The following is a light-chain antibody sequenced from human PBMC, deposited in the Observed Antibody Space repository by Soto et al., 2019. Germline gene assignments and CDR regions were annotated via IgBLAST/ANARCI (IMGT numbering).Light chain of an antibody. V-gene: IGLV1-40*01. CDR2: DNS. Sequence: QSVLTQPPSVSGAPGQWVTISCTGTSSNIGAGSDVHWYQQLPGTAPKLLIYDNSNRPSGVPDRFSGSKSATSASLAITGLQAADEADYYCQSYDSSLRRVFGGGTKLTVL. J-gene: IGLJ2*01. CDR3: QSYDSSLRRV. CDR1: SSNIGAGSD.